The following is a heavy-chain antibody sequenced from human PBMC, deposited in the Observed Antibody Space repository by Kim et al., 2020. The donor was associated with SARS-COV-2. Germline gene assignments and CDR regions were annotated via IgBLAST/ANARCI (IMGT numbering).Heavy chain of an antibody. J-gene: IGHJ4*01. Sequence: GGSLRLSCAASGFTFVDYAMHWVRQAPGKGLEWVSGISWNSGSIGYADSVKGRFTISRDNAKNSLYLQMNSLRAEDTALYYCAKDLYSGYDFRSDYFYY. D-gene: IGHD5-12*01. CDR3: AKDLYSGYDFRSDYFYY. CDR2: ISWNSGSI. CDR1: GFTFVDYA. V-gene: IGHV3-9*01.